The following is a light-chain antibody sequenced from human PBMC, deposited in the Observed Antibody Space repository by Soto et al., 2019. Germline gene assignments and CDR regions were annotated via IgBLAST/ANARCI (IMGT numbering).Light chain of an antibody. CDR2: GNS. V-gene: IGLV1-40*01. CDR3: QSYDSSLSGYVV. CDR1: RSNIGAGYD. J-gene: IGLJ2*01. Sequence: QSVLTQPPSVSGAPGQRVTISCTGSRSNIGAGYDVHWYQQLPGTAPKLLIYGNSNRPSGVPDRFSGSKSGTSASLAITGLRAEDEADYYCQSYDSSLSGYVVFGGGTKLTVL.